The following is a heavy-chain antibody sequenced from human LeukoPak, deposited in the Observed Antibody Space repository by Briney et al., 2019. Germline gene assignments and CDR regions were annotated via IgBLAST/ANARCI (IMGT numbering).Heavy chain of an antibody. CDR1: GFSFSTSP. CDR2: MNNGPGAT. Sequence: GGSLRLSCAASGFSFSTSPMSWVRQPPGKGLEWVSAMNNGPGATFYRDSVRGRFTISRDDSKSTPYLQMNSLRAEDTGTYYCAKTHYDLLDVWGQGTTVSVSS. J-gene: IGHJ6*02. D-gene: IGHD5-12*01. CDR3: AKTHYDLLDV. V-gene: IGHV3-23*01.